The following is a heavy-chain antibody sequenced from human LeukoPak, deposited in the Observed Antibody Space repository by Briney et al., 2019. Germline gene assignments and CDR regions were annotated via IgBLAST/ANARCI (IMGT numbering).Heavy chain of an antibody. CDR3: QVSDYWYFDL. CDR1: GFTFSSYW. CDR2: INSDGSST. Sequence: GGSLRPSCAASGFTFSSYWMHWVRQAPGKGLVWVSRINSDGSSTSYADSVKGRFTISRDNAKHPLYLQMNSLRAEDTAVYYCQVSDYWYFDLWGRGTLVTVSS. J-gene: IGHJ2*01. V-gene: IGHV3-74*01.